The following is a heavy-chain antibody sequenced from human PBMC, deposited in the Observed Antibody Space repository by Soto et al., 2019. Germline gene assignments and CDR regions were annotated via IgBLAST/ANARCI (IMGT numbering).Heavy chain of an antibody. D-gene: IGHD5-18*01. CDR3: ARDYRGHTLGYSPNFDY. J-gene: IGHJ4*02. CDR2: INPNSGGT. V-gene: IGHV1-2*02. Sequence: ASVKVSCKASGYTFTGYYINWVRQAPGQGLEWMGWINPNSGGTDYAQKFQGRVTMTRDTSSSTAYMELSRLRSDDTAVYYCARDYRGHTLGYSPNFDYWGRGALVTVSS. CDR1: GYTFTGYY.